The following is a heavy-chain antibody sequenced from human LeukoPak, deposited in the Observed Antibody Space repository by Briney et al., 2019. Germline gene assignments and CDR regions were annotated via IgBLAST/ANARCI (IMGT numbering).Heavy chain of an antibody. CDR2: ISAHNGDT. D-gene: IGHD3-3*01. Sequence: ASVKVSCKASGYTFTSYGISWVRQAPGQGLEWMGWISAHNGDTNYAQKFQGRVSMTTDTSTSTGYMELRSLRSEDKAVYYCARDQSDFWSGYYYYYYYYMDVWGKGTTVTVSS. CDR1: GYTFTSYG. J-gene: IGHJ6*03. CDR3: ARDQSDFWSGYYYYYYYYMDV. V-gene: IGHV1-18*01.